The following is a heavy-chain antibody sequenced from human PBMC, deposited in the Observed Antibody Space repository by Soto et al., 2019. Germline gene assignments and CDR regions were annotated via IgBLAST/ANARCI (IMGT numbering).Heavy chain of an antibody. V-gene: IGHV3-30-3*01. CDR3: ARGGPHY. CDR1: GFTFSSYA. Sequence: QVQLVESGGGVVQPGRSLRLSCAASGFTFSSYAMHWVRQAPGKGLEWVAVISYDGSNKYYADSVKGRFTISRDNSKNTLYLQMNSLRAEDTAVYYCARGGPHYWGQGTLVTVSS. CDR2: ISYDGSNK. J-gene: IGHJ4*02.